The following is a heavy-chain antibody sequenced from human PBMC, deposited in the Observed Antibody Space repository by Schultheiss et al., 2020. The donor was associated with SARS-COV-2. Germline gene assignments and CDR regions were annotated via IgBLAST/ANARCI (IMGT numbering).Heavy chain of an antibody. CDR1: GFTFSSYN. V-gene: IGHV3-48*02. CDR2: ISSSSSTI. CDR3: ARDGLGADYAVTTVDY. Sequence: GGSLRLSCAASGFTFSSYNMNWVRQAPGKGLEWVSYISSSSSTIYYADSVKGRFTISRDNAKNSLYLQMNSLRDEDTAVYYCARDGLGADYAVTTVDYWGQGTLVTVSS. D-gene: IGHD4-17*01. J-gene: IGHJ4*02.